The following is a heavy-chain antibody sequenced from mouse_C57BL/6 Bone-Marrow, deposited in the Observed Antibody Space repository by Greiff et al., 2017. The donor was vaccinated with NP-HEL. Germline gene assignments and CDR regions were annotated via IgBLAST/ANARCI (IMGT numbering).Heavy chain of an antibody. V-gene: IGHV1-26*01. D-gene: IGHD2-5*01. CDR2: INPNNGGT. Sequence: EVQLQQSGPELVKPGASVKISCKASGYTFTDYYMNWVKQSHGKSLEWIGDINPNNGGTSYNQKFKGKATLTVDKSSSTAYMELRSLTSEDSVVDYCARLSNYWYFDVWGTGTTVTVSS. J-gene: IGHJ1*03. CDR3: ARLSNYWYFDV. CDR1: GYTFTDYY.